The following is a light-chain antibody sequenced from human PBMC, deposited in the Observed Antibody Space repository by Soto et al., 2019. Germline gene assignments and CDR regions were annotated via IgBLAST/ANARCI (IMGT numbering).Light chain of an antibody. J-gene: IGKJ5*01. V-gene: IGKV1-33*01. CDR3: QQYKHLIT. CDR1: QDISNY. Sequence: DIQMTQSPSSLSASVGDRVTITCQASQDISNYLNWYQQKPGKAPKLLIYDASNLETGVPSRFSGSGSGTDFTFTINSLQPEDIATYYCQQYKHLITFGQGTRLEIK. CDR2: DAS.